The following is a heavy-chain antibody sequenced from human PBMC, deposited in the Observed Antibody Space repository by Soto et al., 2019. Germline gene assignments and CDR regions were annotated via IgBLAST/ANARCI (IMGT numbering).Heavy chain of an antibody. CDR2: IYSGGST. V-gene: IGHV3-53*02. CDR1: GFTVSSNY. J-gene: IGHJ6*02. D-gene: IGHD3-16*01. CDR3: ARDYVEYYYYGMDV. Sequence: EVQLVETGGGLIQPGGSLRLSCAASGFTVSSNYMSWVRQAPGKGLEWVSVIYSGGSTYYADSVKGRFTISRDNSKNTLYLQMNSLRAEDTAVYYCARDYVEYYYYGMDVWGQGTTVTVSS.